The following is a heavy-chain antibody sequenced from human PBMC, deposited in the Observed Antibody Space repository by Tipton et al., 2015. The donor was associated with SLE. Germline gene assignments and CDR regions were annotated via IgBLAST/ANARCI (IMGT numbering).Heavy chain of an antibody. J-gene: IGHJ4*02. CDR2: IYLSGLT. CDR3: ASVDDTVTTHFEY. D-gene: IGHD4-17*01. V-gene: IGHV4-31*03. Sequence: TLSLTCTVSGHSISNGDYYWSWIRQLPGKGLEWIGYIYLSGLTSYNPSLNNRVSISVDTSNSQFSLKLSCVTAADTAIYYCASVDDTVTTHFEYWGQGTLVTVSS. CDR1: GHSISNGDYY.